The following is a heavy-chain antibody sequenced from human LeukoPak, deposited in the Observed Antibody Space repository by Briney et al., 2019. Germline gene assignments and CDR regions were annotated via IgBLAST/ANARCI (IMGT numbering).Heavy chain of an antibody. D-gene: IGHD6-19*01. CDR3: AKGYSVAGTSY. CDR1: GFTFSSYA. J-gene: IGHJ4*02. V-gene: IGHV3-23*01. Sequence: GGSLRLSCAASGFTFSSYAMSWVRQAPGRGREWVSAISGSGGSTYYADSVKGRFTISRDNSKNTLYLQMNSLRAEDTAVYYCAKGYSVAGTSYWGQGTLVTVSS. CDR2: ISGSGGST.